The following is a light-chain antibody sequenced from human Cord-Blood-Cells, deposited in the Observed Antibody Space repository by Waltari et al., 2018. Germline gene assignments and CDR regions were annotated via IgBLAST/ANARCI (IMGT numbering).Light chain of an antibody. CDR1: RSDVGGYNS. CDR2: DVS. Sequence: QSALTQPASVSGSPGQSITISCTGTRSDVGGYNSVPWYQQHPGKAHKLMIYDVSKRPSGVSNRFSGSKSGNTASLTISGLQAEDEADYYCSSYTSSSTWVFGGGTKLTVL. J-gene: IGLJ3*02. V-gene: IGLV2-14*01. CDR3: SSYTSSSTWV.